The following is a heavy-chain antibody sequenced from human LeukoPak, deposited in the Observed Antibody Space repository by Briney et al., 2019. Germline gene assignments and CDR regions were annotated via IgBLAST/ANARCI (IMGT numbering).Heavy chain of an antibody. CDR3: VAGLVGAYDAFDI. J-gene: IGHJ3*02. CDR2: IVVGSGNT. CDR1: GFTFTSSA. Sequence: SVKVSCKASGFTFTSSAMQWVRQARGQRLEWIGWIVVGSGNTNYAQKFQERVTITRDMSTSTAYMELSSLRSEDTAVYYCVAGLVGAYDAFDIWGQGTMVTVSS. V-gene: IGHV1-58*02. D-gene: IGHD1-26*01.